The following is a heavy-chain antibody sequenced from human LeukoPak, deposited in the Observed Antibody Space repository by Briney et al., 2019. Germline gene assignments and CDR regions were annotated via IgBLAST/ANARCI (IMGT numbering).Heavy chain of an antibody. Sequence: GGSLRLSCAASGFTFSVYHMTWIRQAPGKGLEWVSYISGSSIYTRYADSVKGRFTISRDNAKNSLYLQMNSLRAEDTALYYCVRDISGYYFDYWGQGALLSASS. J-gene: IGHJ4*02. CDR2: ISGSSIYT. CDR3: VRDISGYYFDY. D-gene: IGHD3-22*01. V-gene: IGHV3-11*05. CDR1: GFTFSVYH.